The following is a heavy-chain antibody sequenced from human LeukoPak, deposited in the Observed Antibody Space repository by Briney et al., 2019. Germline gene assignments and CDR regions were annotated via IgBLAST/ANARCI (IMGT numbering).Heavy chain of an antibody. CDR2: IYYSGTT. Sequence: SETLSLTCNVSGGSISSSSYYWGWIRQPPGKGLELIGNIYYSGTTYYNPSLKSRVTISVDTSKNQFSLELSSVTAADTAVYYCATEIQNIAGRVYWGQGTLVTVSS. D-gene: IGHD6-6*01. CDR3: ATEIQNIAGRVY. J-gene: IGHJ4*02. V-gene: IGHV4-39*07. CDR1: GGSISSSSYY.